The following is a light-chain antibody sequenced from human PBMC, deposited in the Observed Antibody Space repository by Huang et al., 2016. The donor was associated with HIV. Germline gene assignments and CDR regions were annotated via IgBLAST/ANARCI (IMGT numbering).Light chain of an antibody. V-gene: IGKV1-39*01. CDR2: AAS. J-gene: IGKJ1*01. Sequence: DIQMTQSPSSLSASVGDRVTITCRASQSISSYLNWYQQKPGKAPKLLIYAASSLQSWVPSRFSGSGSVTDFTLTISSLQPEDFATYYCRNTFGQGTKVEIK. CDR3: RNT. CDR1: QSISSY.